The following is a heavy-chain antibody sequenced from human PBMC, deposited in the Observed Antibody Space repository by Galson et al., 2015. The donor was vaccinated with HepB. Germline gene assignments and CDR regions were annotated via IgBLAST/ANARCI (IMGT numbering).Heavy chain of an antibody. CDR1: GYTFTSYG. J-gene: IGHJ1*01. CDR2: INPNSGGT. CDR3: ARVAAVAGRAEYFQH. V-gene: IGHV1-2*06. Sequence: SVKVSCKASGYTFTSYGISWVRQAPGQGLEWMGRINPNSGGTNYAQKFQGRVTMTRDTSISTAYMELSRLRSDDTAVYYCARVAAVAGRAEYFQHWGQGTLVTVSS. D-gene: IGHD6-19*01.